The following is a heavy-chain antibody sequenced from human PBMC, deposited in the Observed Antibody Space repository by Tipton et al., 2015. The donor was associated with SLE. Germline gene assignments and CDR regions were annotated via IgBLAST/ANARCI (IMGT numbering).Heavy chain of an antibody. CDR3: ARDLDSSGWYYFDY. V-gene: IGHV4-59*11. D-gene: IGHD6-19*01. Sequence: TLSLTCTVSGGSISSHYWNWIRQPPGKGLEWIGYIHYIGSTNYNPSLKSRVTISVDTSKNQFSLKLSSVTAADTALYYCARDLDSSGWYYFDYWGQGTLVTVSS. CDR2: IHYIGST. CDR1: GGSISSHY. J-gene: IGHJ4*02.